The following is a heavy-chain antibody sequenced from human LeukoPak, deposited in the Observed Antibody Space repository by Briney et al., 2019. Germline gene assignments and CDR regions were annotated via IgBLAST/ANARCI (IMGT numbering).Heavy chain of an antibody. J-gene: IGHJ5*02. CDR2: IYYSGST. V-gene: IGHV4-59*11. Sequence: SETLSLTCTVSGASISSHYWSWIRQPPGKGLEWIGHIYYSGSTYYNPSLKSRLTVSVDRSKNQFSLELTSVTAADTAVYYCARSYYDILTGYYMGRNWFDPWGQGTLVTVSS. CDR1: GASISSHY. D-gene: IGHD3-9*01. CDR3: ARSYYDILTGYYMGRNWFDP.